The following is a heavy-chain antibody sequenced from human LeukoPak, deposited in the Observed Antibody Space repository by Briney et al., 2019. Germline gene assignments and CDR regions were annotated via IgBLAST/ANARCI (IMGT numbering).Heavy chain of an antibody. Sequence: EASVKVSCKASGYTFTSYDINWVRQATGQGLEWMGWINPNSGGTNYAQKFQGRVTMTRDTSISTAYMELSRLRSDDTAVYYCARGRLRGSSTSCYPFWGQGTLVTVSS. CDR3: ARGRLRGSSTSCYPF. CDR1: GYTFTSYD. V-gene: IGHV1-2*02. J-gene: IGHJ4*02. D-gene: IGHD2-2*01. CDR2: INPNSGGT.